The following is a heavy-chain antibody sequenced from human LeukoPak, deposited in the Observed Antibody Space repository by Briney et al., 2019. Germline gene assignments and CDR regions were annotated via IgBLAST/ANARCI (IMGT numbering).Heavy chain of an antibody. D-gene: IGHD3-9*01. CDR2: IWYDGSNK. CDR1: GFTFSSYG. Sequence: GRSLRLSCAASGFTFSSYGMHWVRQAPGKGLEWVAVIWYDGSNKYYADSVKGRFTISRDNSKNTLYLQMNSLRAEDTAVYYCARGSLYFDWFIMGYWGQGTLVTVPS. V-gene: IGHV3-33*01. J-gene: IGHJ4*02. CDR3: ARGSLYFDWFIMGY.